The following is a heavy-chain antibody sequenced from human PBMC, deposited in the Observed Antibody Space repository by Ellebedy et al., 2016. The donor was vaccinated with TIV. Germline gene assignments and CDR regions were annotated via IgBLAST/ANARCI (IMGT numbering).Heavy chain of an antibody. CDR3: ANPKYTWNVNDY. V-gene: IGHV3-9*01. Sequence: SLKISXAASGFTFHDYAMHWVRQVPGKGLEWVSGIYWISDRIDYADSVKGRFTISRDNAKNTLYLQMNSLRAEDAAVYYCANPKYTWNVNDYWGQGTLVTVSS. CDR2: IYWISDRI. CDR1: GFTFHDYA. D-gene: IGHD1-1*01. J-gene: IGHJ4*02.